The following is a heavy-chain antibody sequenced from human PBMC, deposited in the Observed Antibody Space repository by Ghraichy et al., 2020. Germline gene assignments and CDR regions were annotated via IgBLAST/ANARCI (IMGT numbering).Heavy chain of an antibody. J-gene: IGHJ4*01. CDR2: ISWNSGSI. D-gene: IGHD4-23*01. Sequence: GGSLRLSCPSWRLAVHTSDLQSLHPAPYAGLGLISEISWNSGSIGYADSVKGRFTISRDNAKNSLYLQMNSLRAEDTALYYCAKDLTDYGGNSGGFDYWG. CDR3: AKDLTDYGGNSGGFDY. V-gene: IGHV3-9*01. CDR1: RLAVHTSD.